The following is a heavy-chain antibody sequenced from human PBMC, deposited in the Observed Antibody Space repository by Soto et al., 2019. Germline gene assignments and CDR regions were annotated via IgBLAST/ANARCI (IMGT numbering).Heavy chain of an antibody. CDR1: GLTFSSYA. CDR3: AKSYGSGSYYYYYYYYLDV. CDR2: ISGSGGST. D-gene: IGHD3-10*01. Sequence: PGGSLRLSCAASGLTFSSYAMSWVRKAPGKGLEWVSAISGSGGSTYYADSVKGRFTISRDNSKNTLYLQMNSLRAEDTAVYYCAKSYGSGSYYYYYYYYLDVWGKRTTVTVSS. V-gene: IGHV3-23*01. J-gene: IGHJ6*03.